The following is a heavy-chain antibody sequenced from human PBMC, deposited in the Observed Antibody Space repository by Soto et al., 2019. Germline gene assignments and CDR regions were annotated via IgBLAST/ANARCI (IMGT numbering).Heavy chain of an antibody. Sequence: ESGGGVVQPGRSLRLSCTASAFTFSSSAMHWVRQAPGKGLEWVAVMWADGSNRHYADSVKGRFTISRDNSKNTLYLQMNSLRAEDTAVYYCASPIFPWEWEVVGHWGQGTLVTVSS. CDR1: AFTFSSSA. CDR2: MWADGSNR. D-gene: IGHD1-26*01. CDR3: ASPIFPWEWEVVGH. J-gene: IGHJ4*02. V-gene: IGHV3-33*01.